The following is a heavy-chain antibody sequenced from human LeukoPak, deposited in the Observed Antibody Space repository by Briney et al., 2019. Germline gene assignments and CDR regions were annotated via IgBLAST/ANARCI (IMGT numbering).Heavy chain of an antibody. V-gene: IGHV4-61*02. Sequence: SQTLSLTCTVSGGSISSGSYYWSWIRQPAGKGLEWIGRIYTSGSTNYNPSLKSRVTISVDTSKNQFSLKLSSVTAADTAVYYCARDSTRFGELSPWGQGTLVTVSS. J-gene: IGHJ5*02. CDR2: IYTSGST. D-gene: IGHD3-10*01. CDR1: GGSISSGSYY. CDR3: ARDSTRFGELSP.